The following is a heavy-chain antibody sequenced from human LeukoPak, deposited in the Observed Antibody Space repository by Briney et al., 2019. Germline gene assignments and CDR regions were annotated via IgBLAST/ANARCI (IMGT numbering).Heavy chain of an antibody. D-gene: IGHD1-7*01. CDR2: ISGSGGST. Sequence: GGSLRLSCAASGFTFSSYAMSWVRQAPGKGLEWVSAISGSGGSTYYADSVKGRFTISRDDSKNTVYLQMNSLRAEDTAVYYCARWTNYHAFDIWGQGTMVTVSS. J-gene: IGHJ3*02. V-gene: IGHV3-23*01. CDR1: GFTFSSYA. CDR3: ARWTNYHAFDI.